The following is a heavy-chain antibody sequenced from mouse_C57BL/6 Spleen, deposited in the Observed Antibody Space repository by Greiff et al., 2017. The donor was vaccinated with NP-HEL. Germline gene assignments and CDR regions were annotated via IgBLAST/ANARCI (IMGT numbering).Heavy chain of an antibody. CDR3: AIPRNYGNYLAWFAY. V-gene: IGHV1-82*01. D-gene: IGHD2-1*01. CDR1: GYAFSSSW. CDR2: IYPGDGGT. J-gene: IGHJ3*01. Sequence: VQLQQSGPELVKPGASVKISCKASGYAFSSSWMNWVKQRPGKGLEWIGRIYPGDGGTNYNGKFKGKATPTADKSSSNAYMKLSSLASEDSAVYFCAIPRNYGNYLAWFAYWGQGTLVTVSA.